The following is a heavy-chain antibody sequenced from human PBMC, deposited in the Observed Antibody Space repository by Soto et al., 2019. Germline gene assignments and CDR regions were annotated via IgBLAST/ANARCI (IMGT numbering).Heavy chain of an antibody. D-gene: IGHD6-19*01. V-gene: IGHV3-48*02. CDR2: ISSSSSTI. J-gene: IGHJ4*02. CDR1: GFTFSSYS. CDR3: ARDATSSGWHNFDY. Sequence: VGSLRLSCAASGFTFSSYSMKWGRQAPGKGLEWVSYISSSSSTIYYADSVKGRFTISRDNAKNSLYLQMNSLRDEETAVYYCARDATSSGWHNFDYWGQGTLVTVS.